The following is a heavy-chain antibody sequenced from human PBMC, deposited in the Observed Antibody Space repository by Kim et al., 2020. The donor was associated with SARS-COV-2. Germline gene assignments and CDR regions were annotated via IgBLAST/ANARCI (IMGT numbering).Heavy chain of an antibody. J-gene: IGHJ4*02. CDR3: ARVPSGSYTFDY. D-gene: IGHD1-26*01. CDR1: GFTFSSYE. V-gene: IGHV3-48*03. CDR2: ISSSGSTI. Sequence: GGSLRLSCAASGFTFSSYEMNWVRQAPGKGLEWVSYISSSGSTIYYADSVKGRFTISRDNAKNSLYLQMNSLRAEDTAVYYCARVPSGSYTFDYWGQGTLVTVSS.